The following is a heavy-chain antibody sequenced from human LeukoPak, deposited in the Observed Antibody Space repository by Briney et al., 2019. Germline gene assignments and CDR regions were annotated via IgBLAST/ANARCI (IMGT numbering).Heavy chain of an antibody. V-gene: IGHV3-11*04. CDR1: GFTFSDYY. CDR3: ARANQYSSGWPPFDY. CDR2: ISSSGSTI. Sequence: KTGGSLRLSCAASGFTFSDYYMSWIRQAPGKGLEWVSYISSSGSTIYYADSVKGRFTISRDNAKNSLYLQMNSLRAEDTAVYYCARANQYSSGWPPFDYWGQGTLVTVSS. D-gene: IGHD6-19*01. J-gene: IGHJ4*02.